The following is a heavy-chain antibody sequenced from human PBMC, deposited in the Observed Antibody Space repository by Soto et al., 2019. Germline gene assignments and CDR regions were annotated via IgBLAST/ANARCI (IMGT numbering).Heavy chain of an antibody. CDR2: ISYDGSNK. V-gene: IGHV3-30*18. CDR3: AKDGLRIAVAGTSCLDP. D-gene: IGHD6-19*01. CDR1: GFTFRSSG. Sequence: GGSLRLSCAASGFTFRSSGMHWVRQAPGKGLEWVALISYDGSNKYYTDSVKGRFTISRDNSKNTLYLQMNSLRTEDTAVYYCAKDGLRIAVAGTSCLDPWGQGTLVTVS. J-gene: IGHJ5*02.